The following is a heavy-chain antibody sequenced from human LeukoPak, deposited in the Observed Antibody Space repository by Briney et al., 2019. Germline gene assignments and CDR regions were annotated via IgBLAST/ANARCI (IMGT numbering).Heavy chain of an antibody. CDR3: ARRRGTIFGVVIRAPVWFDP. CDR1: GGSISSSSYY. V-gene: IGHV4-39*01. CDR2: IYYSGST. J-gene: IGHJ5*02. D-gene: IGHD3-3*01. Sequence: PSETLSLTCTVSGGSISSSSYYWGWIRQPPGTGLEWIGSIYYSGSTYYNPSLKSRVTISVDTSKNQFSLKLSSVTAADTAVYYCARRRGTIFGVVIRAPVWFDPWGQGTLVTVSS.